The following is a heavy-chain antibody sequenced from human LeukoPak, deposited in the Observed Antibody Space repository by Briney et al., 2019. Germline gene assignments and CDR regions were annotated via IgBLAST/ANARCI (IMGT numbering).Heavy chain of an antibody. CDR2: IRYDGSNK. Sequence: PGGSLRLSCAASGFTFSSYGMHWVRQAPGKGLEWVAFIRYDGSNKYYADSVKGRFTISRDNSKNTLYLQMNSLRAEDTAVYYCAKDMMVRAWPRHYYYYMDVWGKGTTVTVSS. J-gene: IGHJ6*03. CDR1: GFTFSSYG. V-gene: IGHV3-30*02. D-gene: IGHD3-10*01. CDR3: AKDMMVRAWPRHYYYYMDV.